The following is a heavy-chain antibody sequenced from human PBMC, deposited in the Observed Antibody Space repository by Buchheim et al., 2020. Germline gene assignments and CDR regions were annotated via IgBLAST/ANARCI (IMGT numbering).Heavy chain of an antibody. Sequence: QVQLVESGGGVVRPGRSLRLSCAASGFTFSSYAMHWVRQAPGKGLEWVAVISYDGSNKYYADSVKGRFTISRDNSKNTLYLQMNSLRAEDTAVYYCASHSKAVAGTGGDFDYWGQGTL. CDR2: ISYDGSNK. CDR1: GFTFSSYA. D-gene: IGHD6-19*01. V-gene: IGHV3-30*04. CDR3: ASHSKAVAGTGGDFDY. J-gene: IGHJ4*02.